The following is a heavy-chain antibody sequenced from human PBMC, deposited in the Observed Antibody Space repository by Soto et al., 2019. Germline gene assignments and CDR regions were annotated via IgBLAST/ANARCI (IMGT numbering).Heavy chain of an antibody. CDR1: GFTVSSNY. CDR3: ARVNHYYDSSGYPLNYYFDY. J-gene: IGHJ4*02. V-gene: IGHV3-53*02. CDR2: IYSGGST. D-gene: IGHD3-22*01. Sequence: EVQLVETGGGLIQPGGSLRLSCAASGFTVSSNYMSWVRQAPGKGLEWVSVIYSGGSTYYADSVKGRFTISRDKSKNTLYLQMNSLRAEDTAVYYCARVNHYYDSSGYPLNYYFDYWGQGTLVTVSS.